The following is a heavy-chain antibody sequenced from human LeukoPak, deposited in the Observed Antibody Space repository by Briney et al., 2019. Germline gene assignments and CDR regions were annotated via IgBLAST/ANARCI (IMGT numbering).Heavy chain of an antibody. V-gene: IGHV4-59*08. Sequence: SETLSLTCTVSGGSISSYYRSWIRQPPGKGLEWIGYIYYSGSTNYNPSLKSRVTISVDTSKNQFSPKLSSVTAADTAVYYCARQGGGFWYFDLWGRGTLVTVSS. CDR3: ARQGGGFWYFDL. CDR1: GGSISSYY. D-gene: IGHD6-25*01. J-gene: IGHJ2*01. CDR2: IYYSGST.